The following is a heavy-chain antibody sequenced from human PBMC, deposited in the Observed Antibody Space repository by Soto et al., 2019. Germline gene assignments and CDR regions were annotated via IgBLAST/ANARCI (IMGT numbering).Heavy chain of an antibody. V-gene: IGHV3-23*01. CDR2: ISSGGGVT. CDR3: ARDPHSGYDRYFDY. D-gene: IGHD5-12*01. Sequence: GGSLRLSCEASGFTFSNYAMSWVRQAPGKGLEWVSVISSGGGVTYYADSVRGRFAVSRDNSKNTLYLQLNSLRAEDTAVYYCARDPHSGYDRYFDYWGQGTLVTVSS. J-gene: IGHJ4*02. CDR1: GFTFSNYA.